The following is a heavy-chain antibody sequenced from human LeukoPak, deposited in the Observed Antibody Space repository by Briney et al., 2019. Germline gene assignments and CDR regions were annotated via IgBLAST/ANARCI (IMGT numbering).Heavy chain of an antibody. Sequence: PSETLSLTCTVSGGSISSYYWSWIRQPPGKGLEWIGYIYYSGSTNYNPSLKSRVTISVDTSKNQFSLKLSSVTAADTAVYYCASLVAAAGYWGQGTLVTVSS. J-gene: IGHJ4*02. CDR1: GGSISSYY. CDR3: ASLVAAAGY. D-gene: IGHD6-13*01. CDR2: IYYSGST. V-gene: IGHV4-59*12.